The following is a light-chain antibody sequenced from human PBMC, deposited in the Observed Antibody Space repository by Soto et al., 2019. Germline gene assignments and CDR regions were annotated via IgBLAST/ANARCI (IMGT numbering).Light chain of an antibody. CDR3: QQRNTWSYT. V-gene: IGKV3-11*01. CDR1: QSVGST. CDR2: DTF. Sequence: EIVLTQFPGTLSLSPGERATLSCRASQSVGSTLAWYQQKPGQAPRLRIYDTFTRANGIPARFSGGGSATDFTLTISSLEAEDVAVYYCQQRNTWSYTFGQGTRLEIK. J-gene: IGKJ2*01.